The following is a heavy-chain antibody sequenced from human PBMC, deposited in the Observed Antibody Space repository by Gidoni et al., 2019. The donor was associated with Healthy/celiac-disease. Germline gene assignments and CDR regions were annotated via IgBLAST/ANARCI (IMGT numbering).Heavy chain of an antibody. CDR1: GGSISRGDFY. V-gene: IGHV4-30-4*01. CDR3: AREYCSSTSCYWVDY. CDR2: IYYSGST. Sequence: QVQLQESGPGLGKPAQPLSPTCTVSGGSISRGDFYWSWIRQPPGKGLEWIGYIYYSGSTYYNPSLKSRVTISVDTSKNQFSLKLSSVTAADTAVYYCAREYCSSTSCYWVDYWGQGTLVTVSS. J-gene: IGHJ4*02. D-gene: IGHD2-2*01.